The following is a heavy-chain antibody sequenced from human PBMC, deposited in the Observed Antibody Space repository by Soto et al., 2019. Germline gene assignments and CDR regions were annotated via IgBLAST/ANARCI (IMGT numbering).Heavy chain of an antibody. CDR1: GGSVSSGIYY. V-gene: IGHV4-61*01. CDR2: IYYSGST. Sequence: SETLSLTCTVSGGSVSSGIYYWSWIRQPPGNGLEWIGYIYYSGSTNYNPSLKSRVTISVDTSKNQFSLKLSSVTAADTAVYYCARGQTPWADFEYWGQGTLITVST. J-gene: IGHJ4*02. D-gene: IGHD1-26*01. CDR3: ARGQTPWADFEY.